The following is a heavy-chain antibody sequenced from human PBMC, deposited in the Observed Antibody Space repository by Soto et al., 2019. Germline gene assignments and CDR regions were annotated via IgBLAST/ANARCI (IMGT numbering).Heavy chain of an antibody. Sequence: SETLSLTCTVSGGSVSSGSYYWSWIRQPPGKGLEWIGYIYYSGSTNDNPSLKSRVTISVDTSKNQFSLKLTSVTTADTAVYYCARRRASDYGGNHHPYYFDRWGQGALVTVSS. CDR1: GGSVSSGSYY. CDR2: IYYSGST. J-gene: IGHJ4*02. CDR3: ARRRASDYGGNHHPYYFDR. D-gene: IGHD4-17*01. V-gene: IGHV4-61*01.